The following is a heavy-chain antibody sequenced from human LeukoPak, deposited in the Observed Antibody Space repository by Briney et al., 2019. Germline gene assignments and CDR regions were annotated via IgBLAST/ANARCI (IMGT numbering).Heavy chain of an antibody. CDR1: GGSITSYY. D-gene: IGHD6-19*01. CDR2: IYHSGST. Sequence: PSETLSLTCTVSGGSITSYYWGWIRQPPGKGLEWIGSIYHSGSTYYNPSLKSRVTISVDTSKNQFSLRLTSVTAADTAVYYCARQDSSGWLFDHWGQGTLVTVSS. V-gene: IGHV4-39*07. CDR3: ARQDSSGWLFDH. J-gene: IGHJ4*02.